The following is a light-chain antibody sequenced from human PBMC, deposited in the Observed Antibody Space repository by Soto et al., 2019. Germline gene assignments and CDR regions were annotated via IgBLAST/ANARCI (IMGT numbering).Light chain of an antibody. Sequence: EIVMTQSPATLSVAPGESATLSCRASQSVSSNLAWYQQKPGQAPRLLIYGASTRATGIPARFSGGGSGTEFTLTISSLQSEDFAVYYCQQHGNWPLTFGGGTKVDI. CDR3: QQHGNWPLT. CDR2: GAS. V-gene: IGKV3-15*01. CDR1: QSVSSN. J-gene: IGKJ4*01.